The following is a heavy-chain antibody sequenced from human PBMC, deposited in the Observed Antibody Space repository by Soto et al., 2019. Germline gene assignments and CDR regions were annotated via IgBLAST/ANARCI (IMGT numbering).Heavy chain of an antibody. V-gene: IGHV4-34*01. CDR1: GASVSGQY. CDR2: IIPTGST. J-gene: IGHJ6*02. CDR3: ARGGITMAWNYYYYGMDV. Sequence: PSETLSLTCAVSGASVSGQYWSWIRQPPGKGLEWVGEIIPTGSTTYNPSLKSRLSFSLDTSKNHFSLNLSSVSVADTAVYYCARGGITMAWNYYYYGMDVWCQGTTVTVSS. D-gene: IGHD3-10*01.